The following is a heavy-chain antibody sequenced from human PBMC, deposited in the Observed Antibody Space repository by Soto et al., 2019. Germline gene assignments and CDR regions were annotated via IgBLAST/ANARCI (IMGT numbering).Heavy chain of an antibody. J-gene: IGHJ6*02. V-gene: IGHV3-30-3*01. Sequence: PGGSLRLSCAASGFTFSSYAMHWVRQAPGKGLEWVAVISYDGSNKYDADSVKGRFTISRDNSKNTLYLQMNSLRAEDTAVYYFARETYYDFWSGPYYGMDVWGQGTTVTVSS. CDR1: GFTFSSYA. D-gene: IGHD3-3*01. CDR2: ISYDGSNK. CDR3: ARETYYDFWSGPYYGMDV.